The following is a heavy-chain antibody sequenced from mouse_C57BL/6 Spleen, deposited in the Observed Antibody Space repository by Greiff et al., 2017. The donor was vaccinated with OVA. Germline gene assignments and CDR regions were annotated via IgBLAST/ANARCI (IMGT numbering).Heavy chain of an antibody. CDR2: IHPNSGIT. CDR1: GYTFTSYW. Sequence: VQLQQPGAELVKPGASVKLSCKASGYTFTSYWMHWVKQRPGQGLEWIGMIHPNSGITNYNEKLKSKATLTVDKSSSTAYMQLSSLTSEDSAVYYCARASYSNYPAGFAYWGQGTLVTVSA. J-gene: IGHJ3*01. CDR3: ARASYSNYPAGFAY. D-gene: IGHD2-5*01. V-gene: IGHV1-64*01.